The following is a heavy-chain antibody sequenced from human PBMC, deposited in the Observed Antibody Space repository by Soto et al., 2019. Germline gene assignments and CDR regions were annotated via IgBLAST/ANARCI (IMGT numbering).Heavy chain of an antibody. CDR1: GYTLTKLA. CDR2: FDPEDGET. V-gene: IGHV1-24*01. Sequence: ASVKVACKVSGYTLTKLAMHWVRQAPGKGLEWMGGFDPEDGETIYAQKFQGRVTMTEDTSTDTAYMELSSLRSEDTAVYYCETETGDYWGQGTLVTVSS. CDR3: ETETGDY. J-gene: IGHJ4*02.